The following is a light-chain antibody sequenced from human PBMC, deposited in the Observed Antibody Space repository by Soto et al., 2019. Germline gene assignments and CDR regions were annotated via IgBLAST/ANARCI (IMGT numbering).Light chain of an antibody. V-gene: IGKV3-15*01. J-gene: IGKJ1*01. Sequence: EIMMTQSPGTLSASPGERATLSCRASQSVSSNLAWYQQKPGQAPRLLIYAVSTRATGIPARFSCSGSGTEFTLTISSLQSEDFAVYYCQQYNKWPVTFGQGTKVEIK. CDR3: QQYNKWPVT. CDR2: AVS. CDR1: QSVSSN.